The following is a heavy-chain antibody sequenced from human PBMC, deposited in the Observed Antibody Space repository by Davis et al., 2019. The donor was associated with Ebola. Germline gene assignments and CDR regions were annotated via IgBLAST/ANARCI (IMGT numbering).Heavy chain of an antibody. CDR2: ISSSSSYT. Sequence: GESLKISCAASGFTFSDYYMSWIRQAPGKGLEWVSYISSSSSYTNYADSVKGRFTISRDNAKNSLYLQMNSLRAEDTAVYYCARDLERRNYHYYGMDVWGQGTTVTVSS. V-gene: IGHV3-11*06. J-gene: IGHJ6*02. CDR1: GFTFSDYY. CDR3: ARDLERRNYHYYGMDV.